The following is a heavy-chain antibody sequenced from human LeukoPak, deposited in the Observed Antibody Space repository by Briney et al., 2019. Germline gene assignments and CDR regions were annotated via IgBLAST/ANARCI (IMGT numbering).Heavy chain of an antibody. CDR2: IKQDGTEK. V-gene: IGHV3-7*01. CDR1: GFTFSSYS. Sequence: GGSLRLSCAASGFTFSSYSMNWVRQAPGEGLEWVANIKQDGTEKNYVDSVKGRFTVSRDNAKNSLYLQMNSLRADDTAVYYCARDGSEEWPIGYWGQGTLVTVSS. CDR3: ARDGSEEWPIGY. D-gene: IGHD3-10*01. J-gene: IGHJ4*02.